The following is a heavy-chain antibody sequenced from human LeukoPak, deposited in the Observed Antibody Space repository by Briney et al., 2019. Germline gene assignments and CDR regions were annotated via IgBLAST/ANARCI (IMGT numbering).Heavy chain of an antibody. CDR2: ISYDGSNK. J-gene: IGHJ4*02. V-gene: IGHV3-30*18. CDR1: GFTFSSYV. D-gene: IGHD3-10*01. CDR3: AKGPPTMAQYYFDY. Sequence: GGSLRLSCAASGFTFSSYVVHWVRQAPGKGLEWVAVISYDGSNKYYADSVKGRFTISRDNSKNTLYLQMNSLRAEDTAVYYCAKGPPTMAQYYFDYWGQGTLVTVSS.